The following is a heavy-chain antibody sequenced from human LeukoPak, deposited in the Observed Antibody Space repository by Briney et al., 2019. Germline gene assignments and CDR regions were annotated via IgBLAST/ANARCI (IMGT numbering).Heavy chain of an antibody. CDR2: ISYDGSNK. CDR3: AKDFGSYYDSSGYYYGIFDY. Sequence: GGSLRLSCAASRFTFSSYGMHWVRQAPGKGLEWVAVISYDGSNKYYADSVKGRFTISRDNSKNTLYLQMNSLRAEDTAVYYCAKDFGSYYDSSGYYYGIFDYWGQGTLVTVSS. J-gene: IGHJ4*02. V-gene: IGHV3-30*18. CDR1: RFTFSSYG. D-gene: IGHD3-22*01.